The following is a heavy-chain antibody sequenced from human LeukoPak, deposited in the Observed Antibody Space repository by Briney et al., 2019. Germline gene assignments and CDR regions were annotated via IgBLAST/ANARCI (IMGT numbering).Heavy chain of an antibody. J-gene: IGHJ5*02. D-gene: IGHD3-9*01. V-gene: IGHV4-31*03. CDR1: GGSISSGGYY. Sequence: SQTLSLTCTVSGGSISSGGYYWSWIRQHPGKGLEWIGYIYYSGSTYYNPSLKSRVTISVDTSKNQFSLKLSSVTAADTAVYYCARETAAGLNYDILTGGDFDPWGQGTLVTVSS. CDR3: ARETAAGLNYDILTGGDFDP. CDR2: IYYSGST.